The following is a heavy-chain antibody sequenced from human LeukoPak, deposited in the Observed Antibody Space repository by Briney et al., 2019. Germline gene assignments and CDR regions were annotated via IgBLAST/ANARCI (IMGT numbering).Heavy chain of an antibody. J-gene: IGHJ4*02. V-gene: IGHV3-7*01. CDR2: IKQDGSEK. Sequence: GGSLRLSCAASGFTFSKHWMSWVRQAPGKGLEGVANIKQDGSEKYYVDSVKGRFTISRDNAKNSLYLQMNSLRAEDTAVYYCARDRYSSGARPVSFDYWGQGTLVTVSS. CDR1: GFTFSKHW. D-gene: IGHD6-19*01. CDR3: ARDRYSSGARPVSFDY.